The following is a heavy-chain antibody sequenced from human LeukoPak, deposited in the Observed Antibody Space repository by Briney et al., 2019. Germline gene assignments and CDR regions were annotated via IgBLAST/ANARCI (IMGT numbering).Heavy chain of an antibody. V-gene: IGHV3-33*01. CDR3: ARVSRTSGLDAFDI. D-gene: IGHD2-2*01. J-gene: IGHJ3*02. CDR2: IWHDGSNK. CDR1: GFTFSSYV. Sequence: GGSLRLSCAASGFTFSSYVMHWDRQAPGKGLEWVAVIWHDGSNKYYADSVKGRFTISRDNSKNTLYLLMDSLRAEDTAVYYCARVSRTSGLDAFDIWGQGTMVTVSS.